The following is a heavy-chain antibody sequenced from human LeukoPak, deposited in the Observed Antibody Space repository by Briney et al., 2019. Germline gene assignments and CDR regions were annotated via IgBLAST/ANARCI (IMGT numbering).Heavy chain of an antibody. Sequence: SETLSLTCTVSGGSISSDDYYWNWIRQPPGKGLEWIGYMYLRGSNYYNPSLKSRVTISADTSKSQFSLRLTSVTAADKAVYYCARGGRSGYGDSSDSWGQGTLVTVSS. CDR2: MYLRGSN. J-gene: IGHJ4*02. CDR3: ARGGRSGYGDSSDS. V-gene: IGHV4-30-4*01. CDR1: GGSISSDDYY. D-gene: IGHD4-17*01.